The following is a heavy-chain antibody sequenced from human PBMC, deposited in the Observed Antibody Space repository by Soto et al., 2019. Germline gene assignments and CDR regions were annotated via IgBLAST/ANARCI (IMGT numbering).Heavy chain of an antibody. D-gene: IGHD3-3*01. CDR3: AATPYDFWSPGQFYFDH. CDR2: ISGSGGTT. J-gene: IGHJ4*02. Sequence: QPGGSLRLSCRVSGFTFSSHAMSWVRLAPGKGLECVSGISGSGGTTFYAESVKGRFTVSRDNSKNTLYLQMNSLRAEDTAVYYCAATPYDFWSPGQFYFDHWGQGTQVTVSS. V-gene: IGHV3-23*01. CDR1: GFTFSSHA.